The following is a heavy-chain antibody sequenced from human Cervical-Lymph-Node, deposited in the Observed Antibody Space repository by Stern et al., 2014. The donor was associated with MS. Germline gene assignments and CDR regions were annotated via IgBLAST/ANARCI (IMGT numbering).Heavy chain of an antibody. D-gene: IGHD3-22*01. J-gene: IGHJ2*01. CDR2: IYYSGST. V-gene: IGHV4-31*03. CDR3: ARDNGGDYDSSGRYFDL. CDR1: GGSISSGGYY. Sequence: QVQLQESGPGLVKPSQTLSLTCTVSGGSISSGGYYWSWIRQHPGKGLEWIGYIYYSGSTYYNPSLKSRVTIPVDTSKNQFSLKLSSVTAADTAVYYCARDNGGDYDSSGRYFDLWGRGTLVTVSS.